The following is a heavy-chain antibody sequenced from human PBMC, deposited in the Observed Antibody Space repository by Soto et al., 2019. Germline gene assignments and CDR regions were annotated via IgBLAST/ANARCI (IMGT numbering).Heavy chain of an antibody. Sequence: GESLKISCKGSGYSFTSYWIGWVRQMPGKGLEWMGIIYPGDSDTRYSPSFQGQVTISADKSISTAYLQWSSLKASDTAMYYCARIDGYYDILTGYPTPYYFYYWGQGTLVTVSS. CDR2: IYPGDSDT. CDR3: ARIDGYYDILTGYPTPYYFYY. J-gene: IGHJ4*02. V-gene: IGHV5-51*01. D-gene: IGHD3-9*01. CDR1: GYSFTSYW.